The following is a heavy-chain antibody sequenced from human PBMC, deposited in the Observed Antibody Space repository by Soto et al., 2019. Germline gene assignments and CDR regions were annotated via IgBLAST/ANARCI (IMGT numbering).Heavy chain of an antibody. CDR1: GGTFSSNA. D-gene: IGHD6-19*01. J-gene: IGHJ4*02. Sequence: QVQLVQSGAEVKKPGSSVKVSCKASGGTFSSNAISWVRQAPGQGLEWMGGIIPIYASPNYAQNFQGRVTVTADKATSTAYLELSRLKFADSAIYYCAVAVTSSRSPLAHWGQGTLVIVS. V-gene: IGHV1-69*06. CDR3: AVAVTSSRSPLAH. CDR2: IIPIYASP.